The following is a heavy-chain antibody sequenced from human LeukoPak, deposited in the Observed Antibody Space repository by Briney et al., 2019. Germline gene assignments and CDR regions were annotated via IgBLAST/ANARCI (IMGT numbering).Heavy chain of an antibody. J-gene: IGHJ6*02. CDR3: ASGSGYSGYDSYYYYYGMDV. Sequence: EASVTVSCKASGYTFTSYAMHWVRQAPGQRLEWMGWINAGNGNTKYSQKFQGRVTITRDTSASTAYMELSSLRSEDTAVYYCASGSGYSGYDSYYYYYGMDVWGQGTTVTVPS. CDR1: GYTFTSYA. V-gene: IGHV1-3*01. D-gene: IGHD5-12*01. CDR2: INAGNGNT.